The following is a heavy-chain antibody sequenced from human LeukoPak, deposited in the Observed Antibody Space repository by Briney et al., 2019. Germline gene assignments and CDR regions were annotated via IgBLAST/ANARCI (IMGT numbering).Heavy chain of an antibody. CDR1: GYIFTSYD. CDR2: MDPDSGKT. J-gene: IGHJ3*02. V-gene: IGHV1-8*01. CDR3: ARTGYSSSWYWGRDAFDI. Sequence: ASVRVSCKASGYIFTSYDTNWVRQATGQGPEWMGWMDPDSGKTVYAQNFQGRVIMTTDTSINTAYMELSSLRSEDTAVYYCARTGYSSSWYWGRDAFDIWGQGTMVTVSS. D-gene: IGHD6-13*01.